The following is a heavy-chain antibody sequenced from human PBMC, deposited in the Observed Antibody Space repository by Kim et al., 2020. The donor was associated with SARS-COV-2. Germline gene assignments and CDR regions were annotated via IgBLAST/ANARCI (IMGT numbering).Heavy chain of an antibody. D-gene: IGHD3-22*01. J-gene: IGHJ1*01. CDR3: ARAPDYYDSSGYSVQH. Sequence: KFQGRVTITADESTSTAYMELSSLRSEDTAVYYCARAPDYYDSSGYSVQHWGQGTLVTVSS. V-gene: IGHV1-69*01.